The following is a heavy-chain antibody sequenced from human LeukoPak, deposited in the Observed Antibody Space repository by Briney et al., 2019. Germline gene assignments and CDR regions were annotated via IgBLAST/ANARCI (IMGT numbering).Heavy chain of an antibody. CDR2: VWSVGPYE. CDR1: GFTFSNAW. Sequence: GGSLRLSCAASGFTFSNAWMRWVREAPGKREERVALVWSVGPYEFYADPVNGRFTISRDNSKNILHLHMNSLRGDDTALYYCAIVVVRGYGMDVWGQGTTVTVSS. CDR3: AIVVVRGYGMDV. J-gene: IGHJ6*02. D-gene: IGHD3-10*02. V-gene: IGHV3-33*08.